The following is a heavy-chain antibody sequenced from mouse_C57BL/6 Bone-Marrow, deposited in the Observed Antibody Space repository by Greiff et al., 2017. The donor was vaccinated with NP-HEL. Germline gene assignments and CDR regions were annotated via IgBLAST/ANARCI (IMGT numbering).Heavy chain of an antibody. CDR1: GYTFTDHT. CDR2: IYPRDGST. V-gene: IGHV1-78*01. D-gene: IGHD1-1*01. CDR3: ARCDYGSSYFDY. J-gene: IGHJ2*01. Sequence: VKLQESDAELVKPGASVKISCKVSGYTFTDHTIHWMKQRPEQGLEWIGYIYPRDGSTKYNEKFKGKATLTADKSSSTAYMQLNSLTSEDSAVYFCARCDYGSSYFDYWGQGTTLTVSS.